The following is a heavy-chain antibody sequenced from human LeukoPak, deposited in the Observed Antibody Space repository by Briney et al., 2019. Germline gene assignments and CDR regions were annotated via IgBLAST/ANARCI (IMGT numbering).Heavy chain of an antibody. CDR3: TFSSYGDHVGVDAFDM. CDR1: GFTFSTYW. J-gene: IGHJ3*02. Sequence: GGSLRLSCAAPGFTFSTYWMHWVRQAPGKGLVWVSRINAYGSSTNYADSVKGRFTISRDNAKNTVYLQMNSLSAEDTAMYYCTFSSYGDHVGVDAFDMWGQGTMVTVSS. V-gene: IGHV3-74*01. D-gene: IGHD4-17*01. CDR2: INAYGSST.